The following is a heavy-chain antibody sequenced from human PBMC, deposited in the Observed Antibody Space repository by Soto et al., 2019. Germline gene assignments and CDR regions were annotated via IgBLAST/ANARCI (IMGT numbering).Heavy chain of an antibody. V-gene: IGHV1-69*01. CDR3: AIMIRGYSYGGPDFDY. Sequence: QVQLVQSGAEVKKPGSSVKVSCKASGGTFSSYAISWVRQAPGQGLEWMGGIIPIFGTANYAQKFQGRGTITADESTSTAYMELSSLRSEDTAVYYCAIMIRGYSYGGPDFDYWGQGTLVTVSS. CDR2: IIPIFGTA. D-gene: IGHD5-18*01. CDR1: GGTFSSYA. J-gene: IGHJ4*02.